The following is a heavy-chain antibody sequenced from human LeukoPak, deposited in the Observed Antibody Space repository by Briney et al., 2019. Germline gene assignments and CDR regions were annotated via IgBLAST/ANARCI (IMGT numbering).Heavy chain of an antibody. J-gene: IGHJ6*03. D-gene: IGHD1/OR15-1a*01. CDR2: IYPGDSDT. CDR1: GYSFTSYW. Sequence: GESLKISCKGSGYSFTSYWIGWVRQMPGKGLEWMGIIYPGDSDTRYSPSFQGQVTISADKSISTAYLQWSSLKASDTAMYYCARRKVLRRTYYYYYYMDVWGKGTTVTVSS. V-gene: IGHV5-51*01. CDR3: ARRKVLRRTYYYYYYMDV.